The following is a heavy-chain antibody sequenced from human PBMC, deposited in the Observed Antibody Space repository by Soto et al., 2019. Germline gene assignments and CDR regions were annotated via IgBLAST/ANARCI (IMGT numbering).Heavy chain of an antibody. V-gene: IGHV3-72*01. D-gene: IGHD3-22*01. CDR2: TRNKANSYTT. J-gene: IGHJ4*02. CDR3: ARGPHYYDSSGYPDY. CDR1: GFTFSDHY. Sequence: GGSLRLSCAASGFTFSDHYMDWVRQAPGKGLEWVGRTRNKANSYTTEYAASVKGRFTISRDDSKNSLYLQMNSLKTEDTAVYYCARGPHYYDSSGYPDYWGQGTLVTVSS.